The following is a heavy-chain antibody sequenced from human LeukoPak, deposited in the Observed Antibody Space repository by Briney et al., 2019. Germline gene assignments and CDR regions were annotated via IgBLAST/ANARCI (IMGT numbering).Heavy chain of an antibody. CDR3: AKEKGFDNKWYKAFYI. J-gene: IGHJ3*02. D-gene: IGHD1-1*01. Sequence: GASVKVSCKASGYSFTDYYTHWVRQAPGQGLEWLGCINPKNECTVHAQKFQGRLTMTRDPSINTGYMELSSLSSDDTAVYYCAKEKGFDNKWYKAFYIWGQRTLLTVSS. CDR1: GYSFTDYY. V-gene: IGHV1-2*02. CDR2: INPKNECT.